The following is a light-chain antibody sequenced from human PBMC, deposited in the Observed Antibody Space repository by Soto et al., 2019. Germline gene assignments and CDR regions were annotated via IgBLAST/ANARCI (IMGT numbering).Light chain of an antibody. CDR3: SSYTSNSTRV. CDR1: SNDVGGYHY. CDR2: EVS. J-gene: IGLJ1*01. V-gene: IGLV2-14*01. Sequence: ALAQPASVSGSPGQSITISCTGTSNDVGGYHYVSWYQQYPGKAPKLMIYEVSNRPSGVSNRFSGSKSGKTASLTISGLQAEDEADYYCSSYTSNSTRVFGTGTEVTVL.